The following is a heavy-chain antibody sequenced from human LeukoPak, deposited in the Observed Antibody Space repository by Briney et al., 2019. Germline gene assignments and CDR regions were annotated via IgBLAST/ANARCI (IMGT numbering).Heavy chain of an antibody. V-gene: IGHV1-69*05. Sequence: ASVKVSCKASGGTFSSYTISWVRQAPGQGLEWMGGIIPIFGTANYAQKFQGRVTITTDESTSTAYMELSSLRSEDTAVYYCALVLVSECSSTSCYPGDIWGQGTMVTVSS. D-gene: IGHD2-2*01. CDR2: IIPIFGTA. CDR1: GGTFSSYT. CDR3: ALVLVSECSSTSCYPGDI. J-gene: IGHJ3*02.